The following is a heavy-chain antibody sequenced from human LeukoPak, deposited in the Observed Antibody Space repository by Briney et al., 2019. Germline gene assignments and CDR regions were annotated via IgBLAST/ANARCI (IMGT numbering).Heavy chain of an antibody. CDR2: ISGSGGST. V-gene: IGHV3-23*01. Sequence: GGSLRLSCAASGFTFSSYAMSWVRQAPGKGLEWVSAISGSGGSTYYADSVKGRFTISRDNAKNSLYLQMNSLRAEDTAVYYCARDPDEYDSSGFDIWGQGTMVTVSS. J-gene: IGHJ3*02. CDR3: ARDPDEYDSSGFDI. CDR1: GFTFSSYA. D-gene: IGHD3-22*01.